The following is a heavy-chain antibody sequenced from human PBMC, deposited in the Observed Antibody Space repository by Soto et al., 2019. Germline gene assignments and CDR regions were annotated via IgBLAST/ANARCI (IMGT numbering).Heavy chain of an antibody. J-gene: IGHJ4*02. Sequence: QVQLVQSGAEVKKPGSSVKVSCKASGGTFSSYAISWVRQAPGQGLEWMGWINPNSGGTNYAQKFQGRVTMTRDTSISTAYMELSRLRSDDTAVYYCARGERGRKEVDYWGQGTLVTVSS. V-gene: IGHV1-2*02. CDR1: GGTFSSYA. CDR2: INPNSGGT. CDR3: ARGERGRKEVDY.